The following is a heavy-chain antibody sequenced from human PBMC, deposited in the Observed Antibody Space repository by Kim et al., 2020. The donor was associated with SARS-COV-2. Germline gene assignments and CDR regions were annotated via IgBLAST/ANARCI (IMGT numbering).Heavy chain of an antibody. Sequence: ADSVKSRFTVSKDNSRNPLYLQMNSLRAEDTAVYYCTKEGGSSWDFDYWGQGTLVTVSS. CDR3: TKEGGSSWDFDY. D-gene: IGHD6-13*01. J-gene: IGHJ4*02. V-gene: IGHV3-23*01.